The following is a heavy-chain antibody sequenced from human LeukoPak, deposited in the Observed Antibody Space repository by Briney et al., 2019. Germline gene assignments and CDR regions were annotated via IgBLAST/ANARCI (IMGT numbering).Heavy chain of an antibody. V-gene: IGHV4-39*07. CDR3: ARDRSGSYLT. CDR1: GGSISSSSYY. CDR2: IFYSGST. Sequence: SETLSLTCTVSGGSISSSSYYWGWIRQPPGKGLEWIGTIFYSGSTYYSPSLKSRVTISLDTSKNHFSLKLSSVTAADTAVYYCARDRSGSYLTWGQGTLVTVSS. J-gene: IGHJ5*02. D-gene: IGHD3-10*01.